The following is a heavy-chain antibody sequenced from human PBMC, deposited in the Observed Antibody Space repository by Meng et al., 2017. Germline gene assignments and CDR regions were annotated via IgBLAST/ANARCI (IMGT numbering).Heavy chain of an antibody. Sequence: QGPLTESGPGPGNPSQTPSLTCTVPGGSISSGGYYWSWIRQHPGKGLEWIGYIYYSGSTFYNPSLKSRVTISVDTSKNQFSLKLSSVTAADTAVYYCARGSYYGSGDYWGQGTLVTVSS. D-gene: IGHD3-10*01. CDR1: GGSISSGGYY. CDR2: IYYSGST. V-gene: IGHV4-31*03. CDR3: ARGSYYGSGDY. J-gene: IGHJ4*02.